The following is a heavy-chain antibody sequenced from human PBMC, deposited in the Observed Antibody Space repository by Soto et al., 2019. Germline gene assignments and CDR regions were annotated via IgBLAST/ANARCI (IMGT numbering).Heavy chain of an antibody. CDR2: MSHSGGT. D-gene: IGHD1-1*01. Sequence: QVQLQQWGAGLLKPSETLSLTCAVYGGFVSSGSYYWSWIRQPPGKGLEGIGEMSHSGGTHFNLSLKSRVTISVDTSKNQFSLKMSSVTAADTALYYCARVERGTVTTVVDAFDIWGPGTMVTVSS. CDR1: GGFVSSGSYY. CDR3: ARVERGTVTTVVDAFDI. V-gene: IGHV4-34*01. J-gene: IGHJ3*02.